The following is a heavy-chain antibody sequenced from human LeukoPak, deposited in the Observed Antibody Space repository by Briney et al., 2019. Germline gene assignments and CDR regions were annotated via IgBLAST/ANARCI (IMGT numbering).Heavy chain of an antibody. CDR3: ARASSTSCCYYYYMDV. Sequence: SQTLSLTCTVSGGSISSGGYYWSWIRQPPGKGLECIGYIYHSGSTYYNPSLKSRVTISVDRSKNQFSLKLSSVTAADTAVYYCARASSTSCCYYYYMDVWGKGTTVTVSS. J-gene: IGHJ6*03. CDR2: IYHSGST. CDR1: GGSISSGGYY. D-gene: IGHD2-2*01. V-gene: IGHV4-30-2*01.